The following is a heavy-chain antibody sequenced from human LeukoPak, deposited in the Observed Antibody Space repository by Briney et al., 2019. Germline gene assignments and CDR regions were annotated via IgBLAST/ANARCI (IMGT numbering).Heavy chain of an antibody. CDR1: GFTFSSYA. V-gene: IGHV3-23*01. J-gene: IGHJ4*02. Sequence: GGSLRLSCAASGFTFSSYAMSWVRQAPGKGLEWVSAISGSGGSTYYADSVKGRFTISRDNPKNTLYLQMNSLRAEDTAVYYCAKSLARFGYYYSYFDCWGQGTLVTVSS. CDR3: AKSLARFGYYYSYFDC. D-gene: IGHD3-22*01. CDR2: ISGSGGST.